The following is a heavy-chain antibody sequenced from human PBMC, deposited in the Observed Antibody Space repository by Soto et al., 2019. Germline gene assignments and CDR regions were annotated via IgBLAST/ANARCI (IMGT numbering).Heavy chain of an antibody. D-gene: IGHD6-19*01. J-gene: IGHJ4*02. Sequence: GXSVKVSYEASGWAFRGFYMHWVRQSPGQGLEWMGWINPNSGGTKSAEKFQGRVTMTRDTSISTAYMELSRLTSDDAAVYYCASAAVTGTAGLDFWGQGTQVTVSS. CDR3: ASAAVTGTAGLDF. V-gene: IGHV1-2*02. CDR2: INPNSGGT. CDR1: GWAFRGFY.